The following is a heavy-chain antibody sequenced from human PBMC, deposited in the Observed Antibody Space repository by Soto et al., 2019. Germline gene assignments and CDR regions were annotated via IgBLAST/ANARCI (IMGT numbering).Heavy chain of an antibody. D-gene: IGHD2-21*02. CDR3: ARPEYCGGDCYYAFDI. CDR1: GDSFTSYW. J-gene: IGHJ3*02. V-gene: IGHV5-51*01. Sequence: GESLKISCKGSGDSFTSYWIGWVRQMPGKGLEWMGIIYPGDSDTRYSPSFQGQVTISADKSSSTAYLQWSSLKASDTAMYYCARPEYCGGDCYYAFDIWGQGTMVTVSS. CDR2: IYPGDSDT.